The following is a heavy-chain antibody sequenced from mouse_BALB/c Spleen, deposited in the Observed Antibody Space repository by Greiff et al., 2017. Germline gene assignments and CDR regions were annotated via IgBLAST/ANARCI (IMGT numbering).Heavy chain of an antibody. CDR1: GYSITSDYA. V-gene: IGHV3-2*02. Sequence: EVKLMESGPGPVKPSQSLSLTCTVTGYSITSDYAWNWIRQFPGNKLEWMGYISYSGSTSYNPSLKSRISITRDTSKNQFFLQLNSVTTEDTATYYCARYFDYWGQGTTLTVSS. J-gene: IGHJ2*01. CDR2: ISYSGST. CDR3: ARYFDY.